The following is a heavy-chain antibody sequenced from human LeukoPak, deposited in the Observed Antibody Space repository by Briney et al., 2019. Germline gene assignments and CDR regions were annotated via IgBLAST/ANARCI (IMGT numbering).Heavy chain of an antibody. CDR2: IYYSGST. V-gene: IGHV4-59*08. CDR1: GGSLSSYY. Sequence: PSETLSLTCTVSGGSLSSYYWSWIRQPPGKGLEWIGYIYYSGSTNYNPSLKSRVTISLDTSKNQFSLKLSSVTAADTAVYYCARGNCSGGSCYYDYWGQGTLVTVSS. J-gene: IGHJ4*02. CDR3: ARGNCSGGSCYYDY. D-gene: IGHD2-15*01.